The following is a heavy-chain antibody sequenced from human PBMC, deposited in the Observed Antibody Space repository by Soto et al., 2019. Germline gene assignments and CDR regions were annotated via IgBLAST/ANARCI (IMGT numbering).Heavy chain of an antibody. J-gene: IGHJ6*02. D-gene: IGHD3-16*02. CDR3: ARVIGYNYGLDV. Sequence: GGSLRLSCAASGFTFSSYDMHWVRQAAGKGLEWFSVIGTAGDTHYAGSVKGRFTISRENAKNSLYLQMNSLRAGDTAVYYCARVIGYNYGLDVWGQGTTVTVSS. CDR1: GFTFSSYD. CDR2: IGTAGDT. V-gene: IGHV3-13*01.